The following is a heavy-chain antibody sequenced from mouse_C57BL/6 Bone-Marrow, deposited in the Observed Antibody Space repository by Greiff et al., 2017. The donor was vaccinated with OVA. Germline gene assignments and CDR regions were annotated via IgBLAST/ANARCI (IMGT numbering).Heavy chain of an antibody. CDR3: ARHIYYYGSWYFDV. V-gene: IGHV5-12*01. Sequence: EVQVVESGGGLVQPGGSLKLSCAASGFTFSDYYMYWVRQTPEKRLEWVAYISNGGGSTYYPDTVKGRFTISRDNAKNTLYLQMSRLKSEDTAMYYCARHIYYYGSWYFDVWGTGTTVTVSS. CDR1: GFTFSDYY. CDR2: ISNGGGST. D-gene: IGHD1-1*01. J-gene: IGHJ1*03.